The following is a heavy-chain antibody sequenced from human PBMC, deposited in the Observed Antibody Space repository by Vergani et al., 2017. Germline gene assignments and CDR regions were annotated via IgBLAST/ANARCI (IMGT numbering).Heavy chain of an antibody. CDR2: IRYDGSNK. CDR1: GFTFSSYG. D-gene: IGHD5-12*01. J-gene: IGHJ4*02. CDR3: AKVNQNSGYVIDY. V-gene: IGHV3-30*02. Sequence: QVQLVESGGGVVQPGGSLRLSCAASGFTFSSYGMHWVRQAPGKGLEWVAFIRYDGSNKYYADSVKGRFTISRDNSKNTLYLQMNSLRAEDTAVYYCAKVNQNSGYVIDYWGQGTLVTVSS.